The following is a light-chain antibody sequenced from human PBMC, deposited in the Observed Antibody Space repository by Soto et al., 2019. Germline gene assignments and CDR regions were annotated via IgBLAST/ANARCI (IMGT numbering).Light chain of an antibody. V-gene: IGLV2-23*03. J-gene: IGLJ2*01. CDR1: ISDVGSYNL. Sequence: QSALTQPASVSGSPGQSITISCTVTISDVGSYNLVSWYQQHPGKAPKLMIYEGSKRPSGVSNRFSVYKSCNTASLTISGLQAEDEADYYCCSYAGSSTFVVFGGGTKLTVL. CDR3: CSYAGSSTFVV. CDR2: EGS.